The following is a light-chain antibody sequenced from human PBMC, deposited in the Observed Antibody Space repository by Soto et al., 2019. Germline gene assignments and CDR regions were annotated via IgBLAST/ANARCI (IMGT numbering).Light chain of an antibody. V-gene: IGLV2-14*01. J-gene: IGLJ3*02. CDR3: SSYTTSTTGV. CDR2: DVS. CDR1: SSDVGAYNY. Sequence: QSALTQPASVAGSPGQAITISCTGTSSDVGAYNYVSWFQQHTGKAPRLIIYDVSNRPSGVSNRFSGSKSGNTASLTISGLQAEDEADYYCSSYTTSTTGVFGGGTQLTVL.